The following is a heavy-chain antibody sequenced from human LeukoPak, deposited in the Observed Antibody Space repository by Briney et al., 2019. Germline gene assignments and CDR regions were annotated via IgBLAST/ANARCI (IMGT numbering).Heavy chain of an antibody. Sequence: PGGSLRLSCAASGFTVSRYYMSWVRQAPGKGLEWGSVIYSGGSTYYADSVKGRFTIPRDNSKNSLYLQMNTLRVEDTAVYYCAREGAVSGENWLDPWGQGTLVTVSS. D-gene: IGHD6-13*01. V-gene: IGHV3-53*01. CDR3: AREGAVSGENWLDP. CDR2: IYSGGST. CDR1: GFTVSRYY. J-gene: IGHJ5*02.